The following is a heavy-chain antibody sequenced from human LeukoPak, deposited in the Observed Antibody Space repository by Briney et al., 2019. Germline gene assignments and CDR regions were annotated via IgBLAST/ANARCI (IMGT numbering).Heavy chain of an antibody. Sequence: GASVKVSCKASGYTFTTYGISWVRQAPGQGLEWMGWITVYNGNTNYAQKFQGRVTMTTDTSTSTAYMGLRSLRSDDTAVYFCARGFYSSFDYWGQGTLVTVSS. CDR1: GYTFTTYG. D-gene: IGHD6-19*01. J-gene: IGHJ4*02. CDR2: ITVYNGNT. CDR3: ARGFYSSFDY. V-gene: IGHV1-18*01.